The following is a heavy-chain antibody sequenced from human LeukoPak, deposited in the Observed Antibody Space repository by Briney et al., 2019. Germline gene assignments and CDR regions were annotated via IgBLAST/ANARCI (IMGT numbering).Heavy chain of an antibody. CDR3: AREYTAMAYDY. CDR2: ISSSSSTI. V-gene: IGHV3-48*01. CDR1: GFTFSSYS. J-gene: IGHJ4*02. D-gene: IGHD5-18*01. Sequence: GGSLRLSCAASGFTFSSYSMNWVRQAPGKGLEWVSYISSSSSTIYYADSVKGRFTISRDNAKNSLFLQMNNLRVDDSAVYYCAREYTAMAYDYWGQGNLVTVSS.